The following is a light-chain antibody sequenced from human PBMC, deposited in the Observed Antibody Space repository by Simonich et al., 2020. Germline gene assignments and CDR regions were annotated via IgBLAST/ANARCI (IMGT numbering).Light chain of an antibody. Sequence: QSALTQPASVSGSPGQSIPISCTGTSSDVGGYNYVSWYQQHPGKAPKLMIYDVSKRPSGVSNRFSGSKSGNTASLTISGLQAEDEADYYCRSYTSSSTVVFGGGTKLTVL. CDR3: RSYTSSSTVV. CDR1: SSDVGGYNY. CDR2: DVS. V-gene: IGLV2-14*01. J-gene: IGLJ2*01.